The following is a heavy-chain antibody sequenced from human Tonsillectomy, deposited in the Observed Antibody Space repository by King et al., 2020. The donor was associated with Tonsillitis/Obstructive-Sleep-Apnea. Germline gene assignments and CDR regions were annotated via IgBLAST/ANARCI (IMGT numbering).Heavy chain of an antibody. CDR2: ISGSGSYT. J-gene: IGHJ4*02. V-gene: IGHV3-11*05. CDR1: GFTFSDNY. Sequence: VQLVESGGDLVEPEGSLRLSCAASGFTFSDNYMTWIRQAPGKGLEWLSYISGSGSYTSYADSVKGRFTISRDNAKNSLYLQMNSLRAEDTALYYCARDKGERYCSGSSCYGGCDYWGQGTLVTVSS. CDR3: ARDKGERYCSGSSCYGGCDY. D-gene: IGHD2-2*01.